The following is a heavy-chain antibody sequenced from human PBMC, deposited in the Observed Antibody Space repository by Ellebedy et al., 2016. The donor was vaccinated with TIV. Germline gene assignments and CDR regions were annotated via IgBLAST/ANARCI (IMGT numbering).Heavy chain of an antibody. V-gene: IGHV3-21*01. D-gene: IGHD3-10*01. Sequence: GESLKISCAASGFTFSSYAMSWVRQAPGKGLEWVSSISSSSSYIYYADSVKGRFTISRDNAKNSLYLQMNSLRAEDTAVYYCAREYMVRGVNDAFDIWGQGTMVTVSS. CDR3: AREYMVRGVNDAFDI. J-gene: IGHJ3*02. CDR1: GFTFSSYA. CDR2: ISSSSSYI.